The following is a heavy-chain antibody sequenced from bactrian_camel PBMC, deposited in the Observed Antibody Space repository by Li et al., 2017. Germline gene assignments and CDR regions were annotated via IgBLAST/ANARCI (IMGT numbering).Heavy chain of an antibody. CDR3: AIEPDCGNWYYGRPHPQTDFNY. CDR2: IYTGSGGST. CDR1: GGFYSLGQ. J-gene: IGHJ6*01. Sequence: HVQLVESGGGSVQSGGSLRLSCKASGGFYSLGQVGWFRQAPGKEREGVAAIYTGSGGSTYYHDSVKGRFTISRDNAKDTVYLQMNSLKPEDTGMYYCAIEPDCGNWYYGRPHPQTDFNYWGQGTQVTVS. D-gene: IGHD6*01. V-gene: IGHV3S54*01.